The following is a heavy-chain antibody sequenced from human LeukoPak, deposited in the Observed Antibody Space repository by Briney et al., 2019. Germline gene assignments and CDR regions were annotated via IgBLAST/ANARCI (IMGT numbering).Heavy chain of an antibody. Sequence: GGSLRLSCAASGFTFSDHYMSWIRQAPGKGLEWVSYVSSSSSYTNYADSVKGRFTISRDNAKNSVYLLMNSLRAEDTAVYYCAKGGYSYYFDYWGQGTLVTVSS. V-gene: IGHV3-11*05. J-gene: IGHJ4*02. CDR3: AKGGYSYYFDY. CDR2: VSSSSSYT. D-gene: IGHD5-12*01. CDR1: GFTFSDHY.